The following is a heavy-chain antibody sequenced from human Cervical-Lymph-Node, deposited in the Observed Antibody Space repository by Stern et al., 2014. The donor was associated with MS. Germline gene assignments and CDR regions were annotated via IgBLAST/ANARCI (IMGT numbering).Heavy chain of an antibody. J-gene: IGHJ6*02. D-gene: IGHD6-19*01. CDR3: ASRDSGWYLDYYYGMDV. V-gene: IGHV1-69*01. CDR1: GGTFSSYA. CDR2: IIPIFGTA. Sequence: QVQLVESGAEVKKPGSSVKVSCKASGGTFSSYAISWVRQAPGQGLEWMGGIIPIFGTANYAEKFQGRVPIPADESTSTAYMELSRLRSEDTAVYSCASRDSGWYLDYYYGMDVWGQGTTVTVSS.